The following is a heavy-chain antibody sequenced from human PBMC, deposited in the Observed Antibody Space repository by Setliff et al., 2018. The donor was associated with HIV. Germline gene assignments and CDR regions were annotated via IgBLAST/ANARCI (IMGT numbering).Heavy chain of an antibody. D-gene: IGHD3-22*01. CDR3: ARGRSRYYYDGSGYYVDY. CDR1: GYTFTSYG. Sequence: ASVKVSCKASGYTFTSYGISWVRQAPGQGLEWMGRINPNSGGTNYAQKFQGRVTMTRDTSISTAYMELSRLRSDDTAVYYCARGRSRYYYDGSGYYVDYWGQGTLVTVSS. CDR2: INPNSGGT. J-gene: IGHJ4*02. V-gene: IGHV1-2*06.